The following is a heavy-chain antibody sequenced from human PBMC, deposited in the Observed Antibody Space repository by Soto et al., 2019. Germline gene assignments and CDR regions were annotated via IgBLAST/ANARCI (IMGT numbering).Heavy chain of an antibody. V-gene: IGHV1-24*01. CDR2: FDPEDGET. D-gene: IGHD3-9*01. CDR1: GYTLTELS. Sequence: ASVKVSCKVSGYTLTELSMHWVRQAPGKGLEWMGGFDPEDGETIYAQKFQGRVTVTEDTSTDTAYMELSSLRSEDTAVYYCATVRYFDWSFFDYWGQGTLVTVSS. CDR3: ATVRYFDWSFFDY. J-gene: IGHJ4*02.